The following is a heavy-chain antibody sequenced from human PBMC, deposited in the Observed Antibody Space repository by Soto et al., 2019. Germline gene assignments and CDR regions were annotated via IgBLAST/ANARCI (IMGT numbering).Heavy chain of an antibody. CDR3: AGGSGWISDS. CDR2: IKDDGGDE. CDR1: GFNFSHFW. D-gene: IGHD6-19*01. V-gene: IGHV3-7*05. Sequence: EVQLVESGGGLVQPGGSLRLSCVDSGFNFSHFWMSWVRQAPGKGLEWVAIIKDDGGDELYLEAVRGRFRISRDNAKKSLFLAMDSLRVEDTAVYYCAGGSGWISDSWGQGTLVTVSS. J-gene: IGHJ4*02.